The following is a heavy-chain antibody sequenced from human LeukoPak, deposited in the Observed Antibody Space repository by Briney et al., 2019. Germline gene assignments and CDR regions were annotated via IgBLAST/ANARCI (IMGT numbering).Heavy chain of an antibody. CDR1: EFPLSDFG. V-gene: IGHV3-21*04. Sequence: PGGSLSLSCDASEFPLSDFGMNWVRQAPGRGLEWISRISSSGSLINYADSVKGRFTISRDNAKNSMYLQMNSLRVDDTAVYYCASLKMVYAPYDYWGQGTLVTVSS. CDR2: ISSSGSLI. CDR3: ASLKMVYAPYDY. D-gene: IGHD2-8*01. J-gene: IGHJ4*02.